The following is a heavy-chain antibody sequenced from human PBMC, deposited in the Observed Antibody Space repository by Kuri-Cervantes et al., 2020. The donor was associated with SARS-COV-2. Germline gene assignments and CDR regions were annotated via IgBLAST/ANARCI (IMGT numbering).Heavy chain of an antibody. CDR2: IRSKANSYAT. V-gene: IGHV3-73*01. CDR3: AKVDPPVEWELPVSYFDY. CDR1: GFTFSSYS. D-gene: IGHD1-26*01. J-gene: IGHJ4*02. Sequence: GGSLRLSCAASGFTFSSYSMNWVRQASGKGLEWVGRIRSKANSYATAYAASVKGRFTISRDDSKNTAYLQMNSLRAEDTAVYYCAKVDPPVEWELPVSYFDYWGQGTLVTVSS.